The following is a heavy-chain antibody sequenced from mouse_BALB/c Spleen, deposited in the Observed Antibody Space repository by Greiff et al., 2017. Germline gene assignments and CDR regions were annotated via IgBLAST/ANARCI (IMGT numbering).Heavy chain of an antibody. D-gene: IGHD2-1*01. J-gene: IGHJ4*01. CDR1: GFTFSSYA. CDR3: ARPLLSYAMDY. V-gene: IGHV5-9-3*01. Sequence: EVKLMESGGGLVKPGGSLKLSCAASGFTFSSYAMSWVRQTPEKRLEWVATISSGGSYTYYPDSVKGRFTISRDNAKNTLYLQMSSPRSEDTAMYYCARPLLSYAMDYWGQGTSVTVSS. CDR2: ISSGGSYT.